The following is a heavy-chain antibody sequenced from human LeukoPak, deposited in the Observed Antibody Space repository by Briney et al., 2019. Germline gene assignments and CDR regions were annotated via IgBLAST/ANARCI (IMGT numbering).Heavy chain of an antibody. D-gene: IGHD5-18*01. Sequence: ASVKVSCKASGYTFTGYYMHWVRQAPGQGLEWMGWINPNGGGTNYAQKFQGRVTMTRDTSISTAYMELSRLRSDDTAVYYCARGRGYSYGYEYYFDYWGQGTLVTVSS. CDR1: GYTFTGYY. CDR3: ARGRGYSYGYEYYFDY. CDR2: INPNGGGT. J-gene: IGHJ4*02. V-gene: IGHV1-2*02.